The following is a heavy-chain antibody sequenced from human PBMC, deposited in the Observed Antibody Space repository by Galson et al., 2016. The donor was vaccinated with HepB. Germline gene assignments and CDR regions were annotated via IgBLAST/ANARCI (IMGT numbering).Heavy chain of an antibody. V-gene: IGHV3-33*01. CDR3: ARDHYTRVGESLNYSYGMDV. CDR1: GFTFNSYA. D-gene: IGHD2-2*02. J-gene: IGHJ6*02. Sequence: SLRLSCAASGFTFNSYAMHWVRQAPGKGLEWVAIIWDDATNKYYADSVKGRFTISRENSKNTLYLQMNSLRGEDTAVYYCARDHYTRVGESLNYSYGMDVWGQGTTVTVSS. CDR2: IWDDATNK.